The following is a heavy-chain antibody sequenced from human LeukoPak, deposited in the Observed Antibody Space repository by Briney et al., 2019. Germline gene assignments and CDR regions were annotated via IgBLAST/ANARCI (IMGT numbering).Heavy chain of an antibody. CDR1: GGSISSYY. V-gene: IGHV4-59*01. J-gene: IGHJ4*02. Sequence: PSETLSLTCTVSGGSISSYYWSWIRQPPGKGLEWIGYIYYSGSTNYNPSLKSRVTISVDTSKNQFSLKLSSVTAADTAVYYCASNLVGCSSTSCYNYWGQGTLVTVSS. D-gene: IGHD2-2*02. CDR3: ASNLVGCSSTSCYNY. CDR2: IYYSGST.